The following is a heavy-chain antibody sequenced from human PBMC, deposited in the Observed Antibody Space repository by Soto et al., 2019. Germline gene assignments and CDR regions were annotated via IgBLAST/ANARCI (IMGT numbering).Heavy chain of an antibody. CDR2: INPNSGGT. CDR3: ARGSSTSYSRGWYSEYYFDY. J-gene: IGHJ4*02. CDR1: GYTFTGYY. Sequence: QVQLVQSGAEVKKPGASVKVSCKASGYTFTGYYMHWVRQAPGQGLEWMGWINPNSGGTNYAQKFQGWVTMTRATSISTAYMELSRLRSDDTAVYYCARGSSTSYSRGWYSEYYFDYWGQGTLVTVSS. V-gene: IGHV1-2*04. D-gene: IGHD6-19*01.